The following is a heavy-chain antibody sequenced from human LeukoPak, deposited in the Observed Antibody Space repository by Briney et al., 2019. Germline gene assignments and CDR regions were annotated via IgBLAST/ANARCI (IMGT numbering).Heavy chain of an antibody. J-gene: IGHJ4*02. V-gene: IGHV4-59*08. D-gene: IGHD2-15*01. CDR3: ARLRGRDFDY. Sequence: PSETLSLTCTVSGGSISSYYWSWIRQPPGKGLEWIGYIYYSGSTNYNPSLKSRVTISVDTSKNQFSLKLSSVTAADTAVYYCARLRGRDFDYWGQGTLVTVSS. CDR1: GGSISSYY. CDR2: IYYSGST.